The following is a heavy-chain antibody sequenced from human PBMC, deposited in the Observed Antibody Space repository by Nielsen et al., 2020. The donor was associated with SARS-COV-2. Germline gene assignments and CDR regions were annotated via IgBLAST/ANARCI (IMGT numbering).Heavy chain of an antibody. J-gene: IGHJ4*02. CDR1: GFTFSSYG. V-gene: IGHV3-33*01. D-gene: IGHD6-13*01. CDR3: ARDRDSSSWQNYFDY. Sequence: GESLKISCAASGFTFSSYGMHWVRQAPGQGLEWVAVIWYDGSNKYYADSVKGRFTISRDNSKNTLYLQMNSLRAEDTAVYYCARDRDSSSWQNYFDYWGQGTLVTVSS. CDR2: IWYDGSNK.